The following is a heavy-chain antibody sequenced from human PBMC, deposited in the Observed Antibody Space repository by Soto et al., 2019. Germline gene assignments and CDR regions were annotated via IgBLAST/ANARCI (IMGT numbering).Heavy chain of an antibody. CDR2: ISPGDSDT. J-gene: IGHJ6*02. CDR1: GYRFSSYW. V-gene: IGHV5-51*01. D-gene: IGHD3-3*01. Sequence: GESLKISCKASGYRFSSYWIGWVRQMPGKGLEWMGVISPGDSDTRYSPSFQGQVTISADKSISFAYLQWSSLKASDTAMYYCARHFRIFGYYGMDVWGQGTTVT. CDR3: ARHFRIFGYYGMDV.